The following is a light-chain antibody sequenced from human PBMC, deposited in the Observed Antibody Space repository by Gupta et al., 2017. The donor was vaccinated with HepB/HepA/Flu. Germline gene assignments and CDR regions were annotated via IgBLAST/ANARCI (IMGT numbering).Light chain of an antibody. V-gene: IGKV1-5*03. Sequence: EIQMTQSPSTLSASVGERVTITCRASQSIFNWLSWYQQKAGKAPKLLISKASSLESGFPSRFSGSGSGKEFTLIISSVQPDVWATYYFQPYGSYLTFGGGTKVEIK. CDR1: QSIFNW. CDR2: KAS. CDR3: QPYGSYLT. J-gene: IGKJ4*01.